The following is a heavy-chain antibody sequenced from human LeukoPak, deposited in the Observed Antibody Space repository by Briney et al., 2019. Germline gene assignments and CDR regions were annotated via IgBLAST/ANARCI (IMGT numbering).Heavy chain of an antibody. D-gene: IGHD6-13*01. Sequence: PGRSRRLSCAASGFTFSSYGMHWVRQVPGKGLEWVAVIWYDGSKKYYADSVKGRFTISRDNSKNTLYLPMNSLRAEDTAVYYCARDDAPQSVSAESDSSSPVLYWGQATLVTVSS. CDR1: GFTFSSYG. CDR3: ARDDAPQSVSAESDSSSPVLY. CDR2: IWYDGSKK. V-gene: IGHV3-33*01. J-gene: IGHJ4*02.